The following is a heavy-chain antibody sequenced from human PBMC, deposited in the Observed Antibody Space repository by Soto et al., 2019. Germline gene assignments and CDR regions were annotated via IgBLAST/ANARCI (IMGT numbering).Heavy chain of an antibody. CDR1: GGSITSSIYH. CDR2: IYYRGST. Sequence: QLQLQESGPGLVKPSETLSLTCTVSGGSITSSIYHWAWIRQPPTKGLEWIGNIYYRGSTYYNTTLNSRVNISVDTSKNQFHLTLTSVTAADTAVYFCARLGPDGALVLFDHWGQGILVTVSS. V-gene: IGHV4-39*01. CDR3: ARLGPDGALVLFDH. J-gene: IGHJ4*02. D-gene: IGHD3-10*01.